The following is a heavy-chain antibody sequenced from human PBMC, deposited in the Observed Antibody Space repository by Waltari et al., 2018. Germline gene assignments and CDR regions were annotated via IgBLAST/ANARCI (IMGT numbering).Heavy chain of an antibody. J-gene: IGHJ2*01. D-gene: IGHD2-15*01. CDR3: ARWITVVTIRYFDL. Sequence: QVQLQESGPGLVKPSETLSLTCTVSGGSISSYYWSWIRQPAGTGLEWIGRIYTSGSTNYTPPLKSRVTMSVATSKNQFSLKLSSVTAADTAVYYCARWITVVTIRYFDLWGRGTLVTVSS. V-gene: IGHV4-4*07. CDR2: IYTSGST. CDR1: GGSISSYY.